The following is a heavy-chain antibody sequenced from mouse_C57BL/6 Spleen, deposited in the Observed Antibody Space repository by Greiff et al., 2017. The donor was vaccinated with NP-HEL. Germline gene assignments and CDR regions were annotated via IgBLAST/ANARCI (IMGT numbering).Heavy chain of an antibody. CDR3: ARGGYGYLDY. V-gene: IGHV1-69*01. CDR1: GYTFTSYW. Sequence: QVQLQQPGAELVMPGASVKLSCKASGYTFTSYWMHWVKQRPGQGLEWIGEIDPSDSYTNYNQKFKGKSILTVDKSSSTAYMQLSSLTSEDSAVYYCARGGYGYLDYWGQGTTLTVSS. J-gene: IGHJ2*01. D-gene: IGHD1-1*02. CDR2: IDPSDSYT.